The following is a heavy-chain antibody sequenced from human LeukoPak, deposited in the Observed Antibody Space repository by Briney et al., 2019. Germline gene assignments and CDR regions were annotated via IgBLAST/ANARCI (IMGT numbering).Heavy chain of an antibody. CDR1: GFTFSSYA. V-gene: IGHV3-30-3*01. D-gene: IGHD3-10*01. J-gene: IGHJ4*02. CDR2: ISYDGSNK. CDR3: ARESEPRLTWFVGGEHYYFDY. Sequence: GGSLRLSCAASGFTFSSYAMHWVRQAPGKGLEWVAVISYDGSNKYYADSVKGRFTISRDNSKNTLYLQMNSLRAEDTAVYYCARESEPRLTWFVGGEHYYFDYWGQGTLVTVSS.